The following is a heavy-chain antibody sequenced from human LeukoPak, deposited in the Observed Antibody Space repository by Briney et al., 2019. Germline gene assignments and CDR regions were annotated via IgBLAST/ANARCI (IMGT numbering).Heavy chain of an antibody. D-gene: IGHD3-16*01. J-gene: IGHJ4*02. Sequence: SETLSLTCTVSGYSISSGYYWGWIRQPPGKGLEWIGSIYYSGTTYYNPSLRSRVTISVDTSKNQFSLRLSSVTAADTAVYYCARRLGANHFDYWGQGTLVTVSS. V-gene: IGHV4-38-2*02. CDR2: IYYSGTT. CDR1: GYSISSGYY. CDR3: ARRLGANHFDY.